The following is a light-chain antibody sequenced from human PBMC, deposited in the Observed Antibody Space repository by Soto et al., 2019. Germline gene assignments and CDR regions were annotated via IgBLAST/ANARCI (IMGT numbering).Light chain of an antibody. CDR1: SYDVGGYDY. Sequence: QSVLTQPASVSGSPGQSITISCTGTSYDVGGYDYVSWFQQHPVKAPKLLIYEVTNRPSGVSDRFSGSKSGNTASLTISALQAEDEADYYCSSYTSRSTLVFGGGTKLTVL. CDR3: SSYTSRSTLV. CDR2: EVT. J-gene: IGLJ3*02. V-gene: IGLV2-14*01.